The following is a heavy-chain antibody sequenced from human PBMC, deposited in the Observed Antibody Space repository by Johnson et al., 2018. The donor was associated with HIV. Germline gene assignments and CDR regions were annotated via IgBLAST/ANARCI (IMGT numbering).Heavy chain of an antibody. V-gene: IGHV3-9*01. Sequence: VQLVESGGGLVQPGRSLRLSCAASGFTFDDYAMHWVRQAPGKGLEWVSGISWNSGSIGYADSVKGRFTISRDNAKNSLYLQMNSLRAEDTAVYYCAKTIAAARTGGAFDIWGQGTMVTVYS. J-gene: IGHJ3*02. CDR3: AKTIAAARTGGAFDI. D-gene: IGHD6-13*01. CDR1: GFTFDDYA. CDR2: ISWNSGSI.